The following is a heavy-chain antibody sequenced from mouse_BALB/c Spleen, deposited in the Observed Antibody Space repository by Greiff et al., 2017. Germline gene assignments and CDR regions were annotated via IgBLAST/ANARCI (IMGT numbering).Heavy chain of an antibody. CDR3: VRQDGYFLFAY. CDR2: IRSKSNNYAT. CDR1: GFTFNTYA. V-gene: IGHV10-1*02. Sequence: EAGGGLVQPKGSLKLSCAASGFTFNTYAMNWVRQAPGKGLEWVARIRSKSNNYATYYADSVKDRFTISRDDSQSMLYLQMNNLKTEDTAMYYCVRQDGYFLFAYWGQGTLVTVSA. D-gene: IGHD2-3*01. J-gene: IGHJ3*01.